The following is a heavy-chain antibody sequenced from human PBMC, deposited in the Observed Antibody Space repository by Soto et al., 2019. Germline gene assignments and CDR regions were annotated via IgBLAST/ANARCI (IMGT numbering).Heavy chain of an antibody. J-gene: IGHJ6*02. V-gene: IGHV3-21*01. CDR1: GFTFSSCT. CDR2: ISPSTSHI. CDR3: SGCSGGTCHQMYGMDV. Sequence: EVHLVESGGGLVKPGGSLRLSCAVSGFTFSSCTMNWVRQAPGKGLEWVSSISPSTSHIYYADSVKGRFTISRDNAKNSLFLQMNRLRAEDTAVYYCSGCSGGTCHQMYGMDVWCQGNKVTVSS. D-gene: IGHD2-15*01.